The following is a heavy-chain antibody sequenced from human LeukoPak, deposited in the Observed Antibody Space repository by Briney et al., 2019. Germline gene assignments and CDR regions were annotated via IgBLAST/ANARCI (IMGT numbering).Heavy chain of an antibody. CDR2: ISSSRSYI. D-gene: IGHD4-17*01. CDR1: GFTFSSYS. J-gene: IGHJ3*02. V-gene: IGHV3-21*01. Sequence: GGSLRLSCASSGFTFSSYSMNWVRQAPGKGLEWVSSISSSRSYIYYADLLEGRFTISRDNAKNSLYLQMKSLRAKDTAVYYCARDSNTVGAFDIWGQGTMVTVSS. CDR3: ARDSNTVGAFDI.